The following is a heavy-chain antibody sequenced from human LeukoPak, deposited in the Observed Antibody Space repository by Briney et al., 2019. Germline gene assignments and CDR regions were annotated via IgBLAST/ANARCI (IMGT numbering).Heavy chain of an antibody. V-gene: IGHV4-39*07. CDR3: ARATRVRGVIIIRSDAFDI. D-gene: IGHD3-10*01. CDR1: GGSISSRSNY. CDR2: LYYSGST. J-gene: IGHJ3*02. Sequence: PSETLSLTCTVSGGSISSRSNYWGWIRQPPGKGLEWIGSLYYSGSTYYNPSLKSRVTISVDTSKNQFSLKLSSVTAADTAVYYCARATRVRGVIIIRSDAFDIWGQGTMVTVSS.